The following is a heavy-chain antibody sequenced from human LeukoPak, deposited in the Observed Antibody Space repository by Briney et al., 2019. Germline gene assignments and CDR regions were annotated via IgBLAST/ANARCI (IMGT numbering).Heavy chain of an antibody. CDR1: GFTFGSYA. D-gene: IGHD3-10*01. Sequence: PGGSLRLSCAASGFTFGSYAMSWVRQAPGKGLEWVAGISSSGGSTYSADSVKGRLTISRDNSKHTLFLQMSSLRAEDTAVYYCAKGSPLDLGAGEPYYYGMDVWGQGTTVIVSS. CDR3: AKGSPLDLGAGEPYYYGMDV. CDR2: ISSSGGST. J-gene: IGHJ6*02. V-gene: IGHV3-23*01.